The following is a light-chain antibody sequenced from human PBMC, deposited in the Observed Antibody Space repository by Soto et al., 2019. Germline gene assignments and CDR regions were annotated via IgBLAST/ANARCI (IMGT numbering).Light chain of an antibody. CDR2: DAS. CDR1: QSVSSS. V-gene: IGKV3-11*01. Sequence: EIVLTQSPATLSLSPGERATLSCRASQSVSSSLAWYQQKPGQAPRLLIYDASNRPTGIPARFSGGGSGTYFTLTISRLEPEAFAVCYCQQQKTFGEGTKVAI. J-gene: IGKJ1*01. CDR3: QQQKT.